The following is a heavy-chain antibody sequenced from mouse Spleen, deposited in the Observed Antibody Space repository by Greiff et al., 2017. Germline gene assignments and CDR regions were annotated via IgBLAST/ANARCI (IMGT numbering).Heavy chain of an antibody. J-gene: IGHJ1*03. D-gene: IGHD1-1*01. CDR3: ARDYGSSYGYFVV. Sequence: VQLQQPGAELVKPGASVKLSCKASGYTFTSYWIHWVKQRPGQGLEWIGEIDPSDSYTNYNQSFKGKATLTVDTSSSTAYMQLSSLTSEDSAVYYCARDYGSSYGYFVVWGTGTTVTVSS. CDR2: IDPSDSYT. CDR1: GYTFTSYW. V-gene: IGHV1-50*01.